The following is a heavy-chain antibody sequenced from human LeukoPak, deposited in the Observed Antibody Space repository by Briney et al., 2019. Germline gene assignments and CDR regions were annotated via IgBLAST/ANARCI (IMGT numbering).Heavy chain of an antibody. Sequence: XKGXGCSFTSYWMXGVRQMPGKGLDWIGIIYPGDSPTRYSPSFQAQVTTSAHKSISTAFLQWSSLKASDTAMYYCARQPAAAGDYSGQGTLVTVSS. J-gene: IGHJ4*02. CDR1: GCSFTSYW. D-gene: IGHD6-13*01. CDR2: IYPGDSPT. CDR3: ARQPAAAGDY. V-gene: IGHV5-51*01.